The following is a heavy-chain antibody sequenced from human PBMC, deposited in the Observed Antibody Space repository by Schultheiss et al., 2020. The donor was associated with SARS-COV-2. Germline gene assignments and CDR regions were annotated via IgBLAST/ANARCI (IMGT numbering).Heavy chain of an antibody. CDR2: T. CDR3: ARDALIPHNSAGMDV. J-gene: IGHJ6*02. D-gene: IGHD1-1*01. V-gene: IGHV4-39*07. Sequence: TDSTPSLKSRVTISVDTSKNQFSLKLSSVTAADTAVYYCARDALIPHNSAGMDVWGQGTTVTVSS.